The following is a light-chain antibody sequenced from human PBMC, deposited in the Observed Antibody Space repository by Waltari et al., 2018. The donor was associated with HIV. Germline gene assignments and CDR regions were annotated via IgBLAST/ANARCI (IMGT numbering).Light chain of an antibody. V-gene: IGLV1-40*01. CDR3: QSFDSSLSAVI. J-gene: IGLJ2*01. CDR2: DTK. CDR1: SSNIVAAYD. Sequence: SVPTQPPSVSGAPGQRVPNAGTWGSSNIVAAYDVHTYRKLPGTAPKLLIYDTKKRPSGVPDRFSGSKSCTSASLAITGLQAEDEADYYCQSFDSSLSAVIFGGGTKLTVL.